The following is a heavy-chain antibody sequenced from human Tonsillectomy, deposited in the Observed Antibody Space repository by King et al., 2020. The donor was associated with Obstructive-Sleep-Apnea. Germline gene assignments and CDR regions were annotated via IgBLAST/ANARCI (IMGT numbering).Heavy chain of an antibody. CDR1: GFTVSSNY. Sequence: VQLVESGGGLVQPGGSLRLSCAASGFTVSSNYMSWVRQAPGKGLEWVSVIYSGGSTYYADSVKGRFTISRDNSKNTLYLQMNSLRAEDTAVYYCAREVLWFGELEHSGMDVWGQGTTVTVSS. D-gene: IGHD3-10*01. CDR2: IYSGGST. V-gene: IGHV3-66*01. CDR3: AREVLWFGELEHSGMDV. J-gene: IGHJ6*02.